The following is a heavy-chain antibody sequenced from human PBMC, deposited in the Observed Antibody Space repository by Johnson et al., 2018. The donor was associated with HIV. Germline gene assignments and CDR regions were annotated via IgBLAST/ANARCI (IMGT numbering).Heavy chain of an antibody. J-gene: IGHJ3*02. CDR1: GFTFSNAW. CDR2: IKSKTDGGPT. CDR3: TTGFAAFDI. V-gene: IGHV3-15*01. Sequence: VQLVESGGGLVKPGGSLRLSCVASGFTFSNAWLRWVRQAPGKGLEWVGRIKSKTDGGPTDYAAPVKGRFTISRDDSKNTLYLQINSLKTEDTAVYYCTTGFAAFDIWGQGTMVTVSS.